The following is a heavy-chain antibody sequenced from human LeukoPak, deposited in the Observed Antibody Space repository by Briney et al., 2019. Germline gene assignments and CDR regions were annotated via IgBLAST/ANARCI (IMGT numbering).Heavy chain of an antibody. CDR1: GFTFDDYG. Sequence: GGSLRLSCAASGFTFDDYGMSWVRQAPGKGLEWVSGINWNGGSTGYADSVKGRFTISRDNAKNSLYLQMNSLRAEDTAVYYCARVAAEVVGVPGAIGFGWLRRDYYYMDVWGKGTTVIVSS. D-gene: IGHD2-2*02. J-gene: IGHJ6*03. V-gene: IGHV3-20*04. CDR2: INWNGGST. CDR3: ARVAAEVVGVPGAIGFGWLRRDYYYMDV.